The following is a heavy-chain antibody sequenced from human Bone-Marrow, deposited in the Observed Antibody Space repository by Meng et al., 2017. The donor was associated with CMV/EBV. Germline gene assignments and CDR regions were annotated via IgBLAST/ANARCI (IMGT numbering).Heavy chain of an antibody. J-gene: IGHJ4*02. CDR2: IYYSGST. CDR3: ARDLGSSTSCFDY. Sequence: SETLSLTCTVSGGSISSYYWSWIRQPPGKGLEWIGYIYYSGSTNYNPSLKSRVTISVDTSKNQFSLKLSSVTAADTAVYYCARDLGSSTSCFDYWGQGTLVTVSS. CDR1: GGSISSYY. V-gene: IGHV4-59*01. D-gene: IGHD2-2*01.